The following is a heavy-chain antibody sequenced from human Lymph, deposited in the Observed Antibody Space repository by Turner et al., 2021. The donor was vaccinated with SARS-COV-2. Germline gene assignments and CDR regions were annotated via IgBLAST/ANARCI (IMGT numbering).Heavy chain of an antibody. CDR2: ISYDGNNK. V-gene: IGHV3-30-3*01. J-gene: IGHJ4*02. Sequence: QVQLVESGGGVFQPGRSLTLSCSASGFTFSSYAMHWVRQAPGKGLEWVALISYDGNNKYYADSVRGRFTISRDNSKNTLYLQMNSLRAEDTAVYYCARGLSGNYYFFDYWGQGTLVTVSS. D-gene: IGHD1-26*01. CDR1: GFTFSSYA. CDR3: ARGLSGNYYFFDY.